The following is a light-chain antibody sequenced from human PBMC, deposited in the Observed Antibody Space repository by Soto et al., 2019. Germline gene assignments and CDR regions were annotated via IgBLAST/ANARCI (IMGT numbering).Light chain of an antibody. CDR3: QQRSNLIT. Sequence: EFVLTQSPATLSLSPGERAILSCRASQSVAGSLAWYQQKPGQAPRLLIYDISTRAAAIPARFSGSGSGTDFTLTVSIQEPEDVALYYCQQRSNLITFGQGTRLEMK. CDR2: DIS. V-gene: IGKV3-11*01. CDR1: QSVAGS. J-gene: IGKJ5*01.